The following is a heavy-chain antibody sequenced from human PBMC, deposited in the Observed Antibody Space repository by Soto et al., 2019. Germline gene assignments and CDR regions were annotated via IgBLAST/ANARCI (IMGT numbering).Heavy chain of an antibody. CDR3: ARAAAGSGGYYYYYYMDV. CDR2: TYYRSKWYN. D-gene: IGHD6-13*01. Sequence: KQSQTLSLTCAISGDSVSSNSAAWNWIRQSPSRGLEWLGRTYYRSKWYNDYAVSVKSRITINPDTSKNQFSLQLNSVTPEDTAVYYCARAAAGSGGYYYYYYMDVWGKGTTVTVSS. CDR1: GDSVSSNSAA. J-gene: IGHJ6*03. V-gene: IGHV6-1*01.